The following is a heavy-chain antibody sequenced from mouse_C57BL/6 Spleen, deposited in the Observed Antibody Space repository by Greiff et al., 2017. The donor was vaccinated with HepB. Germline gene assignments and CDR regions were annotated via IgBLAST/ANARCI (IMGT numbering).Heavy chain of an antibody. CDR2: FYPGSGSI. CDR3: ARHEDDYYGSSYDYFDY. CDR1: GYTFTEYT. V-gene: IGHV1-62-2*01. Sequence: LVESGAELVKPGASVKLSCKASGYTFTEYTIHWVKQRSGQGLEWIGWFYPGSGSIKYNEKFKDKATLTADKSSSTVYMELSRLTSEDSAVYFCARHEDDYYGSSYDYFDYWGQGTTLTVSS. J-gene: IGHJ2*01. D-gene: IGHD1-1*01.